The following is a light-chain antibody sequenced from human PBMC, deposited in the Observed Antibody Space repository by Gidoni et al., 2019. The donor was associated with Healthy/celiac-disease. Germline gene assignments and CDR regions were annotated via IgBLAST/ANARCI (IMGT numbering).Light chain of an antibody. J-gene: IGKJ5*01. CDR3: QQYSQWPIT. CDR1: QAVGSN. V-gene: IGKV3-15*01. Sequence: LLLTQSPVTLSVSPGERATLSCRASQAVGSNYLAWYQQKPGQAPRLLIFGISTRATDIPDRFSGSGSGTEFTLTSNSLQSEDYAVYYCQQYSQWPITFGQGTRLEIK. CDR2: GIS.